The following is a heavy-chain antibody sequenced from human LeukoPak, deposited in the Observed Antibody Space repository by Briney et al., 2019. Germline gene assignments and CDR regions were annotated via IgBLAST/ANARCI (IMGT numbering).Heavy chain of an antibody. J-gene: IGHJ2*01. CDR3: ARDPGSSSHDWYFDL. Sequence: PGGSLRLSCAASGFTFSTYWMYWVRQAPGKGLLWVSRINTEGKTTHYADSVKGRFVISRDNAKNTLYLQMNSLRTEDTAVYYCARDPGSSSHDWYFDLWGRGTLVTVSS. CDR1: GFTFSTYW. D-gene: IGHD6-6*01. V-gene: IGHV3-74*01. CDR2: INTEGKTT.